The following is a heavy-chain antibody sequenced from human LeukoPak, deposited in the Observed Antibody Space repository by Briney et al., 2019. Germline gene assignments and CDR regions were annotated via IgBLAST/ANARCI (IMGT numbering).Heavy chain of an antibody. Sequence: PSETLSLTCAVSGGSISSSNWWSWVRQPPGKRLEWIGEIYHSGSTNYNPSLKSRVTISVDKSKNQFSLKLSSVTAADTAVYYCARVSSGATTVDYWGQGTLVTVSS. CDR3: ARVSSGATTVDY. CDR2: IYHSGST. J-gene: IGHJ4*02. V-gene: IGHV4-4*02. CDR1: GGSISSSNW. D-gene: IGHD1-26*01.